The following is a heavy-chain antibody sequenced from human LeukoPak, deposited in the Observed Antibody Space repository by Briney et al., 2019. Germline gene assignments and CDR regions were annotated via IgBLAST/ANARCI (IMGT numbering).Heavy chain of an antibody. D-gene: IGHD3-22*01. J-gene: IGHJ4*02. V-gene: IGHV3-7*01. CDR1: GFTFSSYE. Sequence: GGSLRLSCAASGFTFSSYEMNWVRQAPGKGLEWVANIKQDGSEKYYVDSVKGRFTISRDNAKNSLYLQMNSLRAEDTAVYYCARDLKYYYDSSGYYWGGYFDYWGQGTLVTVSS. CDR2: IKQDGSEK. CDR3: ARDLKYYYDSSGYYWGGYFDY.